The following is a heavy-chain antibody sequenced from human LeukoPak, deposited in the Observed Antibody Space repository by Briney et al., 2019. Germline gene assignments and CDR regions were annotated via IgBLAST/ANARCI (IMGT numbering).Heavy chain of an antibody. CDR2: IRYDGSNK. CDR3: ARDPYSGNYGTYYYMDV. Sequence: GGSLRLSCAASGFTFSSYGMHWVRQAPGKGLEWVAFIRYDGSNKYYADSVKGRFTISRDNAKNSLYLQMDSLGPEDTAVYYCARDPYSGNYGTYYYMDVWGKGTTVTISS. CDR1: GFTFSSYG. V-gene: IGHV3-30*02. D-gene: IGHD1-26*01. J-gene: IGHJ6*03.